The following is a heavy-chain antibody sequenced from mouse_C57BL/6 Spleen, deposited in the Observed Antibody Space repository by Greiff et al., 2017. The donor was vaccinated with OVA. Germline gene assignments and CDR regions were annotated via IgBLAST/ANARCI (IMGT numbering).Heavy chain of an antibody. Sequence: VKLMESGAELVKPGASVKISCKASGYAFSSYWMNWVKQRPGKGLEWIGQIYPGDGDTNYNGKFKGKATLTADKSSSTAYMQLSSLTSEDSAVYFCARSNLLLPYYFDYWGQGTTLTVSS. CDR2: IYPGDGDT. J-gene: IGHJ2*01. CDR1: GYAFSSYW. CDR3: ARSNLLLPYYFDY. V-gene: IGHV1-80*01. D-gene: IGHD1-1*01.